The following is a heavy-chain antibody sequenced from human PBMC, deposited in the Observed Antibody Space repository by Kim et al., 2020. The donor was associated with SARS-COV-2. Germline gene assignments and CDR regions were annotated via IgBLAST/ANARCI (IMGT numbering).Heavy chain of an antibody. D-gene: IGHD2-15*01. CDR3: ARDAIGYCSGGSCYAYGMDV. CDR2: TYYRSKWYN. J-gene: IGHJ6*02. Sequence: SQTLSLTCAISGDSVSSNSAAWNWIRQSPSRGLEWLGRTYYRSKWYNDYAVSVKSRITINPDTSKNQFSLQLNSVTPEDTAVYYCARDAIGYCSGGSCYAYGMDVWGQGTTVTVSS. CDR1: GDSVSSNSAA. V-gene: IGHV6-1*01.